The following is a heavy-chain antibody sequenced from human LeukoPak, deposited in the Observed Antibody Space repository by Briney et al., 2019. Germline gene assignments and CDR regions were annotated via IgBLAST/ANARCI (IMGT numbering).Heavy chain of an antibody. J-gene: IGHJ4*02. CDR2: IYHSGST. CDR3: ARRTYFDY. Sequence: SETLSLTCAVSGYSISSGYYWGWIRQPPGKGLEWIGSIYHSGSTYYNPSLKSRVTISVDTSKDQFSLKLSSVTAADTAVYYCARRTYFDYWGQGTLVTVSS. V-gene: IGHV4-38-2*01. CDR1: GYSISSGYY.